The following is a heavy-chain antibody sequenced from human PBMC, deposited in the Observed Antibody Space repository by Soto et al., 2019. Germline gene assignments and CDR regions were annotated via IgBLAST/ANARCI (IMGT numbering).Heavy chain of an antibody. CDR1: GGSISSGDYY. V-gene: IGHV4-30-4*01. CDR3: ARLVSYYDILTGSLYYFDY. Sequence: SESLSLTCAVSGGSISSGDYYWSWIRQPPGKGLEWSGYIYYSGSTYYNPSLKSRVTISVDTSKNQFSLKLSSVTAADTAVYYCARLVSYYDILTGSLYYFDYWGQGTLVTVSS. CDR2: IYYSGST. D-gene: IGHD3-9*01. J-gene: IGHJ4*02.